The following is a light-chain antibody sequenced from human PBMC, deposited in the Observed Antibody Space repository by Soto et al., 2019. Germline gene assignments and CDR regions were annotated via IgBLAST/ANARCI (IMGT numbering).Light chain of an antibody. Sequence: EIVLTQSPATLSLSPGERATLSCRASQSVSSDYLVWYQQKPGQAPRLLIYGASSRATGIPDRFSGSGSGTDFTLTISRLEPEDFAVYYCQHYGNTPPSVTFGPGTKVDMK. V-gene: IGKV3-20*01. J-gene: IGKJ3*01. CDR1: QSVSSDY. CDR2: GAS. CDR3: QHYGNTPPSVT.